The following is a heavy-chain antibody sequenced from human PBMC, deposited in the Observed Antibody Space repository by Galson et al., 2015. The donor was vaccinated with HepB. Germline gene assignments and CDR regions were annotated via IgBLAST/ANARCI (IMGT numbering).Heavy chain of an antibody. CDR1: GYTFTSYA. CDR3: ARDMAPSDIVVVPAAL. V-gene: IGHV7-4-1*02. D-gene: IGHD2-2*01. CDR2: INTNTGNP. J-gene: IGHJ4*02. Sequence: SVKVSCKASGYTFTSYAMNWVRQAPGQGLEWMGWINTNTGNPTYAQGFTGRFVLSLDTSVSTAYLQISSLKAEDTAVYYCARDMAPSDIVVVPAALWGQGTLVTVSS.